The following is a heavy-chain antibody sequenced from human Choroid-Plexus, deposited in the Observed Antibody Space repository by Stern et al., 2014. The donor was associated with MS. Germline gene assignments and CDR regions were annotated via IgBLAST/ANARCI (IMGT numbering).Heavy chain of an antibody. V-gene: IGHV3-72*01. Sequence: VQLXXXGGGLVQPGGSLRLSCAASGFTFSDHYMDWVRQAPGKGLEXVGRTRNKANSCTTEYAASVKGRFTISRDDSKNSLYLQMNSLKTEDTAVYYCARDTAXXGQCEPRNKPPCRGARG. CDR2: TRNKANSCTT. D-gene: IGHD1/OR15-1a*01. J-gene: IGHJ1*01. CDR3: ARDTAXXGQCEPRNKPPCRGA. CDR1: GFTFSDHY.